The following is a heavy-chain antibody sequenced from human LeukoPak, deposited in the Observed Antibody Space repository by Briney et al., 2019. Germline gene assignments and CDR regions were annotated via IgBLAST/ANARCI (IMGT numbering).Heavy chain of an antibody. CDR3: ARSGYDFWSGYYIGYYYYYMDV. CDR1: GGSISSYY. CDR2: IYTSGST. J-gene: IGHJ6*03. Sequence: SETLSLTCTVSGGSISSYYWSWIRQPPGKGLEWIGYIYTSGSTNYNPSLKSRVTISVDTSKNQSSLKLSSVTAADTAVYYCARSGYDFWSGYYIGYYYYYMDVWGKGTTVTVSS. V-gene: IGHV4-4*09. D-gene: IGHD3-3*01.